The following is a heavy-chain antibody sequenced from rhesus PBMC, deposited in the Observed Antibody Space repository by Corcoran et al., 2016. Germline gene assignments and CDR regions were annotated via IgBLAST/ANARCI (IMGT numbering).Heavy chain of an antibody. CDR1: GGSISSSNW. Sequence: QVQLQESGPGLVKPSETLSLTCAVSGGSISSSNWWSWIRQPPGKGLEWIGYISGSSGSTYYNPSLKSRVTISTDTSKNPFSLKLSSVTAADTAVYYCARASYSGSWTGIDYWGQGVLVTVSS. CDR2: ISGSSGST. D-gene: IGHD6-25*01. V-gene: IGHV4-65*01. CDR3: ARASYSGSWTGIDY. J-gene: IGHJ4*01.